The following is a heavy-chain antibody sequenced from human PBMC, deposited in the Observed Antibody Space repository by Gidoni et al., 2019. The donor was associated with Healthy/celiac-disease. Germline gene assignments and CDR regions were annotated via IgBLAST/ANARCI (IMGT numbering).Heavy chain of an antibody. CDR3: ARVRIAAAGRYYYGMDV. V-gene: IGHV4-61*01. CDR1: GGPVRSGSYY. J-gene: IGHJ6*02. D-gene: IGHD6-13*01. CDR2: IYYSGST. Sequence: QVQLQESGPGLVKPSETMSLTCTVSGGPVRSGSYYWRWIRQHPGKGLEWIGYIYYSGSTNYNPSLKSRVTISVDTSKNQFSLKLSSVTAADTAVYYCARVRIAAAGRYYYGMDVWGQGTTVTVSS.